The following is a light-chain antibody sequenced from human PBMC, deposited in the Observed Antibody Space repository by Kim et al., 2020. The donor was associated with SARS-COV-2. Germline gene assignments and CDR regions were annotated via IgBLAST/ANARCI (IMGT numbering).Light chain of an antibody. CDR3: QVWDSSVVI. CDR1: NIGSKN. V-gene: IGLV3-9*01. J-gene: IGLJ2*01. Sequence: SYELTQPLSVSVALGQTSRITCGGKNIGSKNVHXYQQKPGQAPVLVIYMDSNRPSGIPERFSGSNSGNTATLTISRAQAGDETDYYCQVWDSSVVICGGG. CDR2: MDS.